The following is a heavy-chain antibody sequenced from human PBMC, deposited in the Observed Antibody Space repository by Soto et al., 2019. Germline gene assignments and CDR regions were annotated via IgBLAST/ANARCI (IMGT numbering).Heavy chain of an antibody. CDR2: IYYSGST. CDR1: GGSISSSSYY. Sequence: SETLSLTCTVSGGSISSSSYYWGWIRQPPGKGLEWIGSIYYSGSTYYNPSLKSRVTISVDTSKNQFSLKLSSVTAADTAVYYCARLQGNLILDLWGRGTLVTVSS. V-gene: IGHV4-39*01. CDR3: ARLQGNLILDL. J-gene: IGHJ2*01. D-gene: IGHD2-8*01.